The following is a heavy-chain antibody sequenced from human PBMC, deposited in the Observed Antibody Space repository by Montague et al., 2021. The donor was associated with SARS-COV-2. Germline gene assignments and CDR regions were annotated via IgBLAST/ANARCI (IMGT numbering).Heavy chain of an antibody. J-gene: IGHJ4*02. D-gene: IGHD6-25*01. CDR2: IYYSGST. CDR1: GGSITNYNNY. V-gene: IGHV4-39*02. Sequence: SETLSLTCTVSGGSITNYNNYWTWIRHATGKGLEWIGSIYYSGSTYYNPPLESRVTMSADTSKYQFFLRVTSVTAADTAVYYCARGKRLPGNYYFDYWGQGFLVTVSS. CDR3: ARGKRLPGNYYFDY.